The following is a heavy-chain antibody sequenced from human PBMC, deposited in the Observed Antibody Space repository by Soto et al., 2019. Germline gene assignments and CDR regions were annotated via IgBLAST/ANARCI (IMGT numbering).Heavy chain of an antibody. CDR1: GGTFSTFA. Sequence: QVHLVQSGAEVKKPGSSVRVSCKASGGTFSTFAISWVRQAPGPGLQWMGGIIPIFDTTNYAQNFQGRVTITADESTSTAYLELSGLRSEDTAVYYCASGDYGDYRAYFYYGLDVWGQGTTVTVPS. D-gene: IGHD4-17*01. CDR2: IIPIFDTT. V-gene: IGHV1-69*01. J-gene: IGHJ6*02. CDR3: ASGDYGDYRAYFYYGLDV.